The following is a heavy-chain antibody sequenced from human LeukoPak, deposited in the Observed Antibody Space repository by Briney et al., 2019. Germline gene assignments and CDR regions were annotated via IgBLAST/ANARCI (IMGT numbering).Heavy chain of an antibody. D-gene: IGHD3-10*01. V-gene: IGHV4-34*01. CDR1: GGSFSGYY. CDR3: ARDGTYYYGSGTMVYWFDP. CDR2: INHSGST. J-gene: IGHJ5*02. Sequence: SETLSLTCAVYGGSFSGYYWSWIRQPPGEGLEWIGEINHSGSTSYNASLKSRVTISVDTSKSQFSLKLNSVTAADTAVYYCARDGTYYYGSGTMVYWFDPWGQGTLVTVSS.